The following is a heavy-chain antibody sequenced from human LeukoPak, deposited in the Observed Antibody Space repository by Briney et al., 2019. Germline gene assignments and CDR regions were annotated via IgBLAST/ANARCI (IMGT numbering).Heavy chain of an antibody. CDR2: IYYSGST. CDR3: ARITWSSNWFDP. J-gene: IGHJ5*02. D-gene: IGHD2-8*01. Sequence: SETLSLTCTVSGGSISSSSYYWGWIRQPPGKGLEWIGSIYYSGSTYHNPSLKSRVTISVDTSKNQFSLKLSSVTAADTAVYYCARITWSSNWFDPWGQGTLVTVSS. CDR1: GGSISSSSYY. V-gene: IGHV4-39*01.